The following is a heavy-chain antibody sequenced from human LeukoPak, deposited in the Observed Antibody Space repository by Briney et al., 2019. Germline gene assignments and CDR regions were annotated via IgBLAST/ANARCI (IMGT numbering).Heavy chain of an antibody. CDR2: ISGSGVTT. V-gene: IGHV3-23*01. J-gene: IGHJ4*02. CDR1: GFTFSSNA. Sequence: GSLRLSCVASGFTFSSNAMSWVRQAPGKGLEWVSAISGSGVTTYYADYVKGRFTISRDNSKNTLFLQMNSLRVEDTAVYYCAKDRTRSDFWGQGTLVTVSS. D-gene: IGHD3/OR15-3a*01. CDR3: AKDRTRSDF.